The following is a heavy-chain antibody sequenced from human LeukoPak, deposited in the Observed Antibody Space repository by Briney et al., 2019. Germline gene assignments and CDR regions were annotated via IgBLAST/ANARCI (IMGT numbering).Heavy chain of an antibody. CDR2: RYDGSNK. CDR3: AKGPPNYDFWSGYFYY. D-gene: IGHD3-3*01. Sequence: RYDGSNKYYADSVKGRFTISRDNSKNTLYLQMNSLRAEDTAVYYCAKGPPNYDFWSGYFYYWGQGTLVTVSS. V-gene: IGHV3-30*02. J-gene: IGHJ4*02.